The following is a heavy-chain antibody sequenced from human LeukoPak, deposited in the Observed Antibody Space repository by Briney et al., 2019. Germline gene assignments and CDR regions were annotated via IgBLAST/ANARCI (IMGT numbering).Heavy chain of an antibody. D-gene: IGHD2-21*02. CDR1: GFIFRSYA. V-gene: IGHV3-21*01. J-gene: IGHJ4*02. Sequence: GGSLRLSCVGSGFIFRSYAVTWVRQAPGKGLEWVSSITANGDATYYADSVKGRFTISRDNAKNSLYLQMNSLRAEDTAVYYCARDLGGGDRPGYFDYWGQGTLVTVSS. CDR3: ARDLGGGDRPGYFDY. CDR2: ITANGDAT.